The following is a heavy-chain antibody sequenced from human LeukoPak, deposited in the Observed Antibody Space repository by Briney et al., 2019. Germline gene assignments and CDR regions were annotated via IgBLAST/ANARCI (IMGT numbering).Heavy chain of an antibody. CDR2: IKSKTNGSTT. CDR1: GFTFSNAG. Sequence: GGSLRLSCAASGFTFSNAGMSWVRQAPGKGLEWVGLIKSKTNGSTTDYPAPVKGSITIAKYNSKNTLYLRMNSLKTEDTGVCYCTTGLYDILSDWGQGNLVTVSS. V-gene: IGHV3-15*01. CDR3: TTGLYDILSD. D-gene: IGHD3-9*01. J-gene: IGHJ4*02.